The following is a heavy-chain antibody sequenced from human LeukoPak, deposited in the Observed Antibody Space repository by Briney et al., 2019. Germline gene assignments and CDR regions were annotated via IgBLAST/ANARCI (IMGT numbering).Heavy chain of an antibody. Sequence: GASVKVSCTASGYTFTGYYMHWVRQAPGQGLEWMGWINPNTGDTHYAQKFQGRVTLTRDTSITTVYMELSRLTSDDTAIFYCAVAPGDYWGQGTLVTVSS. CDR1: GYTFTGYY. CDR3: AVAPGDY. D-gene: IGHD2-21*01. CDR2: INPNTGDT. J-gene: IGHJ4*02. V-gene: IGHV1-2*02.